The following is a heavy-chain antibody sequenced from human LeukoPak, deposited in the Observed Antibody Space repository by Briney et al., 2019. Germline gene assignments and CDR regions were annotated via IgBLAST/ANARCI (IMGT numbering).Heavy chain of an antibody. Sequence: ASLKVSCKASGYTFTSYDINWVRQATGQGLEWMGGMNPNSGNTGYAQKFQGRVTMTRNTSISTAYMELSSLRSEDTAVYYCARGKDDYGDYVGFDPWGQGTLVTVSS. CDR1: GYTFTSYD. CDR3: ARGKDDYGDYVGFDP. D-gene: IGHD4-17*01. CDR2: MNPNSGNT. J-gene: IGHJ5*02. V-gene: IGHV1-8*01.